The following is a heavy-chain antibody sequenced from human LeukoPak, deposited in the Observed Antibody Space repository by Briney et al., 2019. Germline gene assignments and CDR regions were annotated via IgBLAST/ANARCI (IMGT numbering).Heavy chain of an antibody. CDR3: ARVQDIVVVHDAFDI. CDR1: GFTFSSYA. V-gene: IGHV3-23*01. D-gene: IGHD2-2*01. Sequence: GGSLRLSCAASGFTFSSYAMSWVRQAPGKGLEWVSAISGSGGSTYYADSVKGRFTISRDNSKNTLYLQMNSLRAEDTAVYYCARVQDIVVVHDAFDIWGQGTMVTVSS. J-gene: IGHJ3*02. CDR2: ISGSGGST.